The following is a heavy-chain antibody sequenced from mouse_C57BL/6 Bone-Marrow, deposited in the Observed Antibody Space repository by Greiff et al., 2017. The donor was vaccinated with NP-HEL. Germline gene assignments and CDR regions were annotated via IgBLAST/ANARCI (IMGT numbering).Heavy chain of an antibody. CDR1: GYTFTDYY. V-gene: IGHV1-26*01. Sequence: VQLQQSGPELVKPGASVKISCKASGYTFTDYYMNWVKQSHGKSLEWIGDINPNNGGTSYNEKFKGKATLTVDKSSSTAYMELRSLTSEDSAIYYCARREDAMDYWGQGPSVTVSS. J-gene: IGHJ4*01. CDR2: INPNNGGT. CDR3: ARREDAMDY.